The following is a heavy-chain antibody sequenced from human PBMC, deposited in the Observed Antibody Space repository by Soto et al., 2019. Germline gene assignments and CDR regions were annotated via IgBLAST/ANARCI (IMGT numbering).Heavy chain of an antibody. J-gene: IGHJ4*02. D-gene: IGHD1-1*01. CDR3: AGGQDNLAVNFDY. CDR1: GGSVSSGSYY. V-gene: IGHV3-11*03. CDR2: ISSSSSYT. Sequence: LSLTCTVSGGSVSSGSYYWSWIRQPPGKGLEWVSYISSSSSYTNYADSVKGRFTISRDNAKNSLYLQMNSLRAEDTAVYYCAGGQDNLAVNFDYWGQGTPVTAPQ.